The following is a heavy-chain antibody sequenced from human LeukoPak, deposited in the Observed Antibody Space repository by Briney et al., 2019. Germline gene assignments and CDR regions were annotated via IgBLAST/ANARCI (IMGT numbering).Heavy chain of an antibody. V-gene: IGHV1-18*01. Sequence: ASVKVSCKTSGYSFATYGISWVRQAPGQGLEWMGWISAYNGNTNYAQKLQGRVTMTTDTSTSTAYMELRSLRSDDTAVYYCARDYGPFFTPFWSGYYTGEAIDYWGQGTLVTVSS. CDR3: ARDYGPFFTPFWSGYYTGEAIDY. J-gene: IGHJ4*02. CDR1: GYSFATYG. D-gene: IGHD3-3*01. CDR2: ISAYNGNT.